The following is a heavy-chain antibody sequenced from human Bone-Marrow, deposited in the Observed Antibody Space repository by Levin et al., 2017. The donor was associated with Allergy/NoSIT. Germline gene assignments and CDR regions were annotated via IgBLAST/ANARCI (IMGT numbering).Heavy chain of an antibody. CDR1: GFTLSDYY. CDR3: ARGFCSGGTCYSGDC. CDR2: SGDKGNRHIP. V-gene: IGHV3-72*01. J-gene: IGHJ4*02. D-gene: IGHD2-15*01. Sequence: GGSLRLSCAVSGFTLSDYYMDWFRQVPGKGLEWVARSGDKGNRHIPHYAASVRGRFTISRDDSKNSLYLQMSNLETGDTAVYFCARGFCSGGTCYSGDCWGQGTLVTVSS.